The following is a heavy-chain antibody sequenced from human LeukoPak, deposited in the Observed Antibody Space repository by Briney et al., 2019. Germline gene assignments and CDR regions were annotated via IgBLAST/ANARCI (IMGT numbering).Heavy chain of an antibody. V-gene: IGHV4-34*01. CDR3: AERFGWN. CDR1: GGSFSGFY. Sequence: SETLSLTCAVYGGSFSGFYWSWIRQPPGKGLEWIGEINHSGSTNYNPSLKSRVTISIDTSKNQFSLKLTSVTAADTAVYYCAERFGWNWGQGTLVTVSS. D-gene: IGHD6-19*01. J-gene: IGHJ4*02. CDR2: INHSGST.